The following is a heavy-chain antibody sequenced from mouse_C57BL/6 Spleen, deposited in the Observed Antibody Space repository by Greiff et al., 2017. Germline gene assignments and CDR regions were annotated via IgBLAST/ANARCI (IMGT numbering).Heavy chain of an antibody. V-gene: IGHV2-2*01. CDR3: ARSLYYDGSSYWYFDV. Sequence: QVQLKQSGPGLVQPSQSLSITCPVSGFSLTSYGVHWVRQSPGKGLEWLGVIWSGGSTDYNAAFISRLSISKDNSKSQVFVKMNSLQADDTAIYYWARSLYYDGSSYWYFDVWGTGTTVTVSS. D-gene: IGHD1-1*01. CDR1: GFSLTSYG. J-gene: IGHJ1*03. CDR2: IWSGGST.